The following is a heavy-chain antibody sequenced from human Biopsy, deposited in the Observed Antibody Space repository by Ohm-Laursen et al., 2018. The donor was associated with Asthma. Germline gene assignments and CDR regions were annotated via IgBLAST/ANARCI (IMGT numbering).Heavy chain of an antibody. CDR1: GFTFSSYG. Sequence: SLRLSCAASGFTFSSYGMHWVRQAPGKGLEWVAVIWYDGSIKYYADSVKGRFSISRDNSKNTLYLQMNSLRVEDTAVFYCARAKGGSFYSPADYWGQGTLVTVSS. J-gene: IGHJ4*02. CDR3: ARAKGGSFYSPADY. V-gene: IGHV3-33*01. CDR2: IWYDGSIK. D-gene: IGHD1-26*01.